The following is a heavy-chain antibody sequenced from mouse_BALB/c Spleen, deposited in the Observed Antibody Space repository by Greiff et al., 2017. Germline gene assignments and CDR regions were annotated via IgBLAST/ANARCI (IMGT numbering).Heavy chain of an antibody. CDR2: INSNGGST. CDR1: GFTFSSYG. Sequence: EVQGVESGGGLVQPGGSLKLSCAASGFTFSSYGMSWVRQTPDKRLELVATINSNGGSTYYPDSVKGRFTISRDNAKNTLYLQMSSLKSEDTAMYYCARDNRYDVVSAMDYWGQGTSVTVSS. CDR3: ARDNRYDVVSAMDY. V-gene: IGHV5-6-3*01. D-gene: IGHD2-14*01. J-gene: IGHJ4*01.